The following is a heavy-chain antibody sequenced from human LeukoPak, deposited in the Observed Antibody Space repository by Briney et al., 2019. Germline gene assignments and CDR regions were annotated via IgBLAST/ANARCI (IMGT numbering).Heavy chain of an antibody. D-gene: IGHD6-13*01. CDR3: ARGEVLAGYSSSWYGVYYYYGMDV. CDR2: ISSSSYI. J-gene: IGHJ6*02. CDR1: AFTFSSYS. Sequence: GGSLRLSCAASAFTFSSYSMNWVRQAPGKGLEWVSSISSSSYILNADYVKGRFTISRDNAKNSQYLQMNSLRAEDTAVYYCARGEVLAGYSSSWYGVYYYYGMDVWGQGTTVTVSS. V-gene: IGHV3-21*01.